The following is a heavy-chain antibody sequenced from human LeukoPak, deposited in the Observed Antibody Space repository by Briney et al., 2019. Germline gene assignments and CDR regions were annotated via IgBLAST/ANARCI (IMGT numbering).Heavy chain of an antibody. J-gene: IGHJ4*02. Sequence: SETLSLTCTVSGGSISGYYWSWIRQPPGKGLEWIGYIYYSGSTNYNPSLKSRVTISVDTSKNQFSLKLSSVTAADTAVYYCARRDSSGWYYFDYWGQGTLVTVSS. D-gene: IGHD6-19*01. V-gene: IGHV4-59*08. CDR3: ARRDSSGWYYFDY. CDR1: GGSISGYY. CDR2: IYYSGST.